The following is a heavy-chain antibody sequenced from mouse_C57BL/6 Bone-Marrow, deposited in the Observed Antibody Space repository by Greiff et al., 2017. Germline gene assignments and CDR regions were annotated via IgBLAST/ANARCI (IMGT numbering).Heavy chain of an antibody. CDR2: ISDGGSYT. CDR1: GFTFSSYA. J-gene: IGHJ2*01. CDR3: ARDWGTTVVDY. D-gene: IGHD1-1*01. V-gene: IGHV5-4*01. Sequence: VQLKESGGGLVKPGGSLKLSCAASGFTFSSYAMSWVRQTPEKRLEWVATISDGGSYTYYPDNVKGRFTISRDNAKNNLYLQMSHLKSEDTAMYYCARDWGTTVVDYWGQGTTLTVSS.